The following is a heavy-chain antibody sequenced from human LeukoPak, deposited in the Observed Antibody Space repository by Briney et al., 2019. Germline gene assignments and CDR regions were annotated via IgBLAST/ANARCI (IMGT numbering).Heavy chain of an antibody. CDR1: GFTFSSYW. V-gene: IGHV3-74*01. CDR2: INSDGSST. J-gene: IGHJ4*02. D-gene: IGHD6-13*01. Sequence: PGGSLRLSCAASGFTFSSYWMHWVRRAPGKGLVWVSRINSDGSSTSYADSVKGRFTISRDNAKNTLYLQMNSLRAEDTAVYYCAKDLVLRYSSSWVTSSYWGQGTLVTVSS. CDR3: AKDLVLRYSSSWVTSSY.